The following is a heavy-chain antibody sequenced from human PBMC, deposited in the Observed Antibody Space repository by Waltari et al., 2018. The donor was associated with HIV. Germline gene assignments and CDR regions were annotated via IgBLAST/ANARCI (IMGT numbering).Heavy chain of an antibody. CDR3: VRDDPGYEPIDY. J-gene: IGHJ4*02. D-gene: IGHD2-2*01. Sequence: VRLMESGGGLVEPGGCLPISCAASGFTFTPYTMNWIRHIPGKGREWLASISRDNRESYFIDSIKGRFTISRDNAANSVFLHMDRLRVDDTARYFCVRDDPGYEPIDYWGRGTLVTVSS. CDR2: ISRDNRES. V-gene: IGHV3-21*02. CDR1: GFTFTPYT.